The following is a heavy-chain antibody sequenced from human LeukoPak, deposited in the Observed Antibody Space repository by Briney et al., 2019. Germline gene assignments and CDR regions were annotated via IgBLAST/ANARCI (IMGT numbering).Heavy chain of an antibody. J-gene: IGHJ4*02. D-gene: IGHD2-15*01. CDR3: AKGTLGYCSGGSCYSGY. CDR1: GFTFSSYA. V-gene: IGHV3-23*01. CDR2: ISAGGGST. Sequence: GGSLRLSCAASGFTFSSYAMIWVRQAPGKGLEWVSVISAGGGSTDFADSVKGRFTVSRDNSKNTLHLQMSSLRAEDTAVYYCAKGTLGYCSGGSCYSGYWGQGTLVTVSS.